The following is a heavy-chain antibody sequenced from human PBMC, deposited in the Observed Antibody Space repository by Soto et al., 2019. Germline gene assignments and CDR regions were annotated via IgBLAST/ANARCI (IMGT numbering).Heavy chain of an antibody. J-gene: IGHJ6*02. V-gene: IGHV1-46*01. CDR3: ARDLNTIFGVVIIPVSYYGMDV. CDR2: INPSGGST. CDR1: GYTFTSYY. D-gene: IGHD3-3*01. Sequence: ASVKVSCKXSGYTFTSYYMHWVRQAPGQGLEWMGIINPSGGSTSYAQKFQGRVTMTRDTSTSTVYMELSSLRSEDTAVYYCARDLNTIFGVVIIPVSYYGMDVWGQGTTVTVSS.